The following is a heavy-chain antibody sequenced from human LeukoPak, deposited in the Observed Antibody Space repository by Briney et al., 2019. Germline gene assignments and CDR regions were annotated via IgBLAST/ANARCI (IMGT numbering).Heavy chain of an antibody. CDR1: GDSIGSSNYY. V-gene: IGHV4-39*01. J-gene: IGHJ4*02. CDR3: ARRGITYSSSFFAY. D-gene: IGHD6-13*01. CDR2: IFYSGST. Sequence: SETLSLTCTVSGDSIGSSNYYWAWVRPPPGKGLEWLGSIFYSGSTYYNPSLKSRVTISVDTSKNQFSLTLHSVTAADTATYYCARRGITYSSSFFAYWGQGTLVTVSS.